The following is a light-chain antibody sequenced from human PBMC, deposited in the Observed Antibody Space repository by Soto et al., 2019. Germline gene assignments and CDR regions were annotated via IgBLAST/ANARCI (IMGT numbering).Light chain of an antibody. CDR1: QSISSY. V-gene: IGKV1-5*01. Sequence: DVQMTQSPSALSGSVVGRFTITFRASQSISSYLNWYQQKPGKAPKLLIYAASTLQSGVPSRFSGSGSGTEFTLTISSLQPDDFATYYCQQYNSYSRTFGQGTKVDIK. CDR3: QQYNSYSRT. J-gene: IGKJ1*01. CDR2: AAS.